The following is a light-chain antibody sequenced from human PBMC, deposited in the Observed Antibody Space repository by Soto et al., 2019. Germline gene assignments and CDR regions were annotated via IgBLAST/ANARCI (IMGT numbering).Light chain of an antibody. CDR2: DND. V-gene: IGLV1-51*01. CDR1: GSNIGSNS. CDR3: GTWESYLSVGV. Sequence: QSVLTQPPSVSAAPGQTVTISCSGGGSNIGSNSVYWYQQVPGTAPKLLLYDNDKRPSGIPDRFSGSKSGTSATLGITGLQTADEADYYCGTWESYLSVGVFGGGTKLTVL. J-gene: IGLJ2*01.